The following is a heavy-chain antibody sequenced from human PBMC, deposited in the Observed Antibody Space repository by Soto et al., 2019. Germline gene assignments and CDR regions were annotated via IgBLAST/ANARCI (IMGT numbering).Heavy chain of an antibody. CDR3: ARVPKKAGSGYYGMDV. CDR2: VYYSGST. Sequence: SETLSLTCTVSGGSISSSSYYWGWIRRPPGKGLEWIGSVYYSGSTYDNPSLKSRITLSVDRSKSQFSLKLTSVTAADTAVYYCARVPKKAGSGYYGMDVWGQGTTVTVSS. CDR1: GGSISSSSYY. V-gene: IGHV4-39*01. J-gene: IGHJ6*02. D-gene: IGHD6-13*01.